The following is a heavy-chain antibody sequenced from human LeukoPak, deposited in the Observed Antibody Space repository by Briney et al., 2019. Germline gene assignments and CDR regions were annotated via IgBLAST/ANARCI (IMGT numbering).Heavy chain of an antibody. CDR2: IYHSGST. Sequence: SETLSLTCAVSGGSISSSNWWSWVRQPPGKGLEWIGSIYHSGSTYYNPSLKSRVTISVDTSKNQFSLKLSSVTAADTAVYYCARVLAAAGTILDYWGQGTLVTVSS. V-gene: IGHV4-4*02. CDR1: GGSISSSNW. D-gene: IGHD6-13*01. J-gene: IGHJ4*02. CDR3: ARVLAAAGTILDY.